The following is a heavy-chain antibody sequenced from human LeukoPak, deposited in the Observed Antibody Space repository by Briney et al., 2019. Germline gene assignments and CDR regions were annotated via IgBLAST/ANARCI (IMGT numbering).Heavy chain of an antibody. CDR3: ARDYDNSGYYAY. Sequence: SETLSLTCTVSGYSISSGYYWGWIRQPPGKGLEWIGSIYHDGTTYRNPSLTSRVTISVDTSKNHFSLRLSSVTAADTAVYFCARDYDNSGYYAYWGQGTLVTVSS. CDR1: GYSISSGYY. J-gene: IGHJ4*02. CDR2: IYHDGTT. D-gene: IGHD3-22*01. V-gene: IGHV4-38-2*02.